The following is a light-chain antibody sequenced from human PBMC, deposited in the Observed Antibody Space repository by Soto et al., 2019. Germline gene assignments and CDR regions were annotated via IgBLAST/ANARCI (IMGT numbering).Light chain of an antibody. Sequence: QAVLAQPASVSASPGQSITISCTGISSDLGNYNLVSWYQQRPGKAPKLIIYEVVNRPSGVSNRFSGSKSGNTASLTISGLQAEDEADYYCSSYTTDISPYVFGTGTKLTVL. CDR2: EVV. V-gene: IGLV2-14*02. J-gene: IGLJ1*01. CDR1: SSDLGNYNL. CDR3: SSYTTDISPYV.